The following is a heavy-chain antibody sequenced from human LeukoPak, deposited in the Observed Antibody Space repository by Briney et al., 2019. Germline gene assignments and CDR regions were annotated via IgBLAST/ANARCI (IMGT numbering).Heavy chain of an antibody. CDR2: IYSGGST. D-gene: IGHD3-3*01. CDR3: ARDLAPINYDFWSGYYRNAFDI. Sequence: GGSLRLSCAASGFTVSSNYMSWVRQAPGKGLEWVSVIYSGGSTYYADSVKGRFTISRDNSKNTLYLQMNSLRAEDTAVYYCARDLAPINYDFWSGYYRNAFDIWGQGTMVTVCS. J-gene: IGHJ3*02. CDR1: GFTVSSNY. V-gene: IGHV3-66*02.